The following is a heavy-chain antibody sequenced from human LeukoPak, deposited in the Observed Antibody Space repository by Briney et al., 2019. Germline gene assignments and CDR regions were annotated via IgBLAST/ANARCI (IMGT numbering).Heavy chain of an antibody. CDR2: IYYSGST. D-gene: IGHD5-18*01. CDR3: ASGYSYGLFYFDY. CDR1: GGSISSYY. Sequence: PSETLSLTCTVSGGSISSYYWSWIRQPPGKGLEWIGYIYYSGSTNYNPSLKSRVTISVDTSKNQSSLELSSVTAADTAVYYCASGYSYGLFYFDYWGQGTLVTVSS. J-gene: IGHJ4*02. V-gene: IGHV4-59*01.